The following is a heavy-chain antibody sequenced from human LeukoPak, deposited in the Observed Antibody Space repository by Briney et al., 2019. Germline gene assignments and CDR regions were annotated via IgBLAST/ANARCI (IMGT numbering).Heavy chain of an antibody. V-gene: IGHV1-18*01. Sequence: GSVKVSCKASGYTFTSYGISWVRQAPGQGLEWMGWISAYNGNTNYAQKLQGRVTMTTDTSTSTAYMELRSLRSDDTAVYYCATPGDYYDSSGYYYFQHWGQDTLVTVSS. D-gene: IGHD3-22*01. CDR2: ISAYNGNT. CDR3: ATPGDYYDSSGYYYFQH. CDR1: GYTFTSYG. J-gene: IGHJ1*01.